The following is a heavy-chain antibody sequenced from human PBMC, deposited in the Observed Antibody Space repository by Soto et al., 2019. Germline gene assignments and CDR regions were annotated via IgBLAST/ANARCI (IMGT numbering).Heavy chain of an antibody. J-gene: IGHJ4*02. V-gene: IGHV3-53*01. CDR3: ANGPQRNAPYDY. CDR1: DFTVTDRF. CDR2: ITSYDST. Sequence: EVQLVESGGGLIQPGGSLRLSCAASDFTVTDRFLTWVRQAPGKGLEWVSVITSYDSTYYADSVRGRFTISRDNSKNSHFLQMNSHESEDTAVYYCANGPQRNAPYDYWGQGTMVTVSS.